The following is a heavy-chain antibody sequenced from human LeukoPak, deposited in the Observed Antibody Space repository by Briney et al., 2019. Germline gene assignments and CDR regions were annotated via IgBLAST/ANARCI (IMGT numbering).Heavy chain of an antibody. D-gene: IGHD6-19*01. Sequence: GGSLRLSCAASGFTFSSYAMHWVRQAPGKGLEWVAVISYDGSNKYYADSVKGRFTISRDNSKNTLYLQMNSLRAEDTAVYYCARAGSIAVVRYFDEWSQGMLVTV. CDR3: ARAGSIAVVRYFDE. CDR2: ISYDGSNK. V-gene: IGHV3-30*04. J-gene: IGHJ4*01. CDR1: GFTFSSYA.